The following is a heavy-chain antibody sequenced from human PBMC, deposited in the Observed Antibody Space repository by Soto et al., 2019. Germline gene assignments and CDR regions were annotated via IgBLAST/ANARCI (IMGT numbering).Heavy chain of an antibody. D-gene: IGHD4-4*01. CDR2: IGGSGGNR. CDR1: GFTFNAYA. J-gene: IGHJ4*02. Sequence: GGSLRLSCAASGFTFNAYAMTWVRQAPGKGLEWVSAIGGSGGNRYYAASVKGRFTISRDNSKDTLDLQMNRLRVEDTAVYYCARVASDYINSIDHWGQGILVTVSS. V-gene: IGHV3-23*01. CDR3: ARVASDYINSIDH.